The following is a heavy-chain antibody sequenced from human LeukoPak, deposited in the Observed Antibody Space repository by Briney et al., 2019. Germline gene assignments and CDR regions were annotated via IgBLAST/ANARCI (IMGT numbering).Heavy chain of an antibody. V-gene: IGHV1-2*02. CDR2: INPNSGGT. Sequence: ASVKVSCKASGYTFTGYYMHWVRQAPGQGLEWMGWINPNSGGTNYAQKFQGRVTMTRDTSISTAYMELSRLRSDDTAVYYCARDSPRISNLWSWGQGTLVTVSP. CDR3: ARDSPRISNLWS. D-gene: IGHD3-3*02. J-gene: IGHJ4*02. CDR1: GYTFTGYY.